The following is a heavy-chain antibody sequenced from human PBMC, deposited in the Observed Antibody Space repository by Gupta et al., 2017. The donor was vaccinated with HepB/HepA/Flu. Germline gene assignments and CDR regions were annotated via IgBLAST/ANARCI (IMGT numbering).Heavy chain of an antibody. V-gene: IGHV3-20*04. D-gene: IGHD3-3*01. J-gene: IGHJ6*03. CDR1: GFTFDDYG. CDR2: INWNGGST. CDR3: ARLKGNPPYYDFWSGYYTAHYYYYMDV. Sequence: EVQLVESGGGVVRPGGSLRLSCAASGFTFDDYGMSWVRQAPGKGLEWVSGINWNGGSTGYADSVKGRFTISRDNAKNSLYLQMNSLRAEDTALYYCARLKGNPPYYDFWSGYYTAHYYYYMDVWGKGTTVTVSS.